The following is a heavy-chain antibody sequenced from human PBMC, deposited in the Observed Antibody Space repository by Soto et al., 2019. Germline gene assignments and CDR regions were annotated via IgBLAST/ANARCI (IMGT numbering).Heavy chain of an antibody. CDR1: GFTFRNYN. CDR2: FSGASVTI. D-gene: IGHD3-22*01. V-gene: IGHV3-48*01. CDR3: ARSYYDSSGYLPSPYYYYYGMDV. J-gene: IGHJ6*02. Sequence: GVLRLSCAASGFTFRNYNMNWVRQAPGKGLEWLSYFSGASVTIYYADSMQGLFTISRDNAKNSLYLQMNSLRAEDTAVYYCARSYYDSSGYLPSPYYYYYGMDVWGQGTTVTVSS.